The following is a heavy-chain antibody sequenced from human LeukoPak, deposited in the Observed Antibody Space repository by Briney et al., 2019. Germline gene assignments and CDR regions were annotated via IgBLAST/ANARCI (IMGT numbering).Heavy chain of an antibody. V-gene: IGHV1-2*02. J-gene: IGHJ6*02. CDR3: AREAASRDYYYGMDV. Sequence: ASVKVSCKASGYTFIGYYMHWVRQAPGQGLEWMGWINPNSGGTNYAQKFQGRVTMTRDTSISTAYMELSRLRSDDTAVYYCAREAASRDYYYGMDVWGQGTTVTVSS. CDR2: INPNSGGT. CDR1: GYTFIGYY. D-gene: IGHD2-15*01.